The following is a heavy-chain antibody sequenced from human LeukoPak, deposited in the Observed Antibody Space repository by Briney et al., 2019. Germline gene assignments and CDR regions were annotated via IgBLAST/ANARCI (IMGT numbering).Heavy chain of an antibody. V-gene: IGHV3-21*01. CDR3: ARDAARKIDY. J-gene: IGHJ4*02. CDR2: ISSSSSYM. Sequence: GGSLRLSCAASGFTLSSYSMSWVRQAPGKGLEWVSFISSSSSYMYYADSVKGRFTISRDNAKNSLYLQMNSLRAEDTAVYYCARDAARKIDYWGQGTLVTVSS. CDR1: GFTLSSYS. D-gene: IGHD6-25*01.